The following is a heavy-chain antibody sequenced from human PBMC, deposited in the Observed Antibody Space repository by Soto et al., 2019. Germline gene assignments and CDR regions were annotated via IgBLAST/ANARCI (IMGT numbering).Heavy chain of an antibody. Sequence: QVQLQESGPGLVKPSQTLSLTCTVSGGSISSGGYYWSWIRQHPGKGLEWIGYIYYSGSTYYNPSLKSRFTISVDTSKNQFSLKLSSVTAADTAVYYCARDFSEWLHETPAGMDVWGQGTTVTVSS. CDR3: ARDFSEWLHETPAGMDV. V-gene: IGHV4-31*03. CDR2: IYYSGST. CDR1: GGSISSGGYY. D-gene: IGHD3-3*01. J-gene: IGHJ6*02.